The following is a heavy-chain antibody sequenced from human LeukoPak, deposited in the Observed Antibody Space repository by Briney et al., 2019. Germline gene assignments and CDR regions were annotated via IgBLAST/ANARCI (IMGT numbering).Heavy chain of an antibody. CDR2: IWYDGSNK. CDR1: GFTFSSYG. Sequence: GRSLRLSCAASGFTFSSYGMHWVRQAPGKGLERVAVIWYDGSNKYYADSVKGRFTISRDNSKNTLYLQMNSLRAEDTAVYYCARDLSRGYSGYDYAYWGQGTLVTVSS. CDR3: ARDLSRGYSGYDYAY. J-gene: IGHJ4*02. D-gene: IGHD5-12*01. V-gene: IGHV3-33*01.